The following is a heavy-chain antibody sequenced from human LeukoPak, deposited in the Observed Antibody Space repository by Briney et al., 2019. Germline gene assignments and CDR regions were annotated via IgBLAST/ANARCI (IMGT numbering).Heavy chain of an antibody. J-gene: IGHJ6*02. Sequence: PGGSLRLSCAASGFTFSDYGMNWVRQAPGKGLEGVSSISGSTRSIYYADSVKGRFTLSRDNAKNSLYLQMNSLRAEDTAVYYCARGGGRYCSGGSCYHTRGGMDVWGQGTTVTVSS. CDR3: ARGGGRYCSGGSCYHTRGGMDV. D-gene: IGHD2-15*01. V-gene: IGHV3-21*01. CDR2: ISGSTRSI. CDR1: GFTFSDYG.